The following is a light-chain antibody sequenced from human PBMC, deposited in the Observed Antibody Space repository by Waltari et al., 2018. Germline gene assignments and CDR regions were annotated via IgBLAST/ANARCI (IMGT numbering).Light chain of an antibody. V-gene: IGKV3-20*01. Sequence: EIVLTQSPGPLSLSPGERATLSCRASQSIGRYLIWYQQKPGQAPRLRIYGASTRAAGILDRFSGSGSGTDFSLTISRLEPEDFAVYYCQNHERLPAVFGRGTKVEIK. J-gene: IGKJ1*01. CDR3: QNHERLPAV. CDR2: GAS. CDR1: QSIGRY.